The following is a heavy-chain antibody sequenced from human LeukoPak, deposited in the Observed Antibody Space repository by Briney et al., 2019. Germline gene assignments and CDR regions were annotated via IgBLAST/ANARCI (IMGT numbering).Heavy chain of an antibody. CDR2: INPNSGGT. J-gene: IGHJ6*02. V-gene: IGHV1-2*06. D-gene: IGHD2-2*01. Sequence: ASVKVSCKASGYTFTGYYVHWVRQAPGQGLEWMGRINPNSGGTNYAQKFQGRVTMTRDTSISTAYMELSRLRSDDTAVYYCAREEVVVPAAIWEYYYYGMDVWGQGTTVTVSS. CDR1: GYTFTGYY. CDR3: AREEVVVPAAIWEYYYYGMDV.